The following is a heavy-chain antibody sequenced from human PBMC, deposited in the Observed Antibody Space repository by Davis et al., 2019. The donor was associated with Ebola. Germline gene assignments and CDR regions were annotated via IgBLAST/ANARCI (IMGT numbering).Heavy chain of an antibody. D-gene: IGHD3-10*01. CDR1: GGSISSGSYY. Sequence: PSETLSLTCTVSGGSISSGSYYWSWIRQPAGKGLEWIGHIYTSGSTNYNPSLKSRVTISVDTSKNQFSLKLSSVTAADTAVYYCARGRSRVNWFDPWGQGTLVTVSS. V-gene: IGHV4-61*09. CDR3: ARGRSRVNWFDP. J-gene: IGHJ5*02. CDR2: IYTSGST.